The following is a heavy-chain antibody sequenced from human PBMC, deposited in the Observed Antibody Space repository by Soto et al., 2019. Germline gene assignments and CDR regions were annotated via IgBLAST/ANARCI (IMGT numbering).Heavy chain of an antibody. CDR3: AKGRVGLRFLEWLNLFDP. Sequence: QVQLVESGGGVVQPGRSLRLSCAASGFTFSSYGMHWVRQAPGKGLEWVAVISYDGSNKYYADSVKGRFTISRDNSKNTLYLQMNSLRAEDTAVYYCAKGRVGLRFLEWLNLFDPWGQGTLVTVSS. D-gene: IGHD3-3*01. J-gene: IGHJ5*02. CDR2: ISYDGSNK. V-gene: IGHV3-30*18. CDR1: GFTFSSYG.